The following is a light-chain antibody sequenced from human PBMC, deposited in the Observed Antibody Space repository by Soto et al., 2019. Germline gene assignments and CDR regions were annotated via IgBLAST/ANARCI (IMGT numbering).Light chain of an antibody. CDR2: DAS. Sequence: EIMLTQSPATLSLSPGERATLSCRASQTVSSYLLWYQQKPGQAPRLLIYDASNRATGIPARFSGSGSETDFTLTISSLEPEDFATYYCQQYKSYPLTFGGGSKV. CDR1: QTVSSY. CDR3: QQYKSYPLT. J-gene: IGKJ4*01. V-gene: IGKV3-11*01.